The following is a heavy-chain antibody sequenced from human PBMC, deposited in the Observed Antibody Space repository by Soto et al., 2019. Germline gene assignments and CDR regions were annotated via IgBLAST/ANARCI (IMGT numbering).Heavy chain of an antibody. J-gene: IGHJ6*02. D-gene: IGHD3-22*01. CDR1: GGTFSSYA. CDR3: ARSYDSSGYYSYYYYYYYGMDV. CDR2: IIPIFGTA. Sequence: SVKVSCKASGGTFSSYAISWVRQAPGQGLEWMGGIIPIFGTANYAQKFQGRVTITADESTSTAYMELSSLRSEDTAVYYCARSYDSSGYYSYYYYYYYGMDVWGQGTTVTVSS. V-gene: IGHV1-69*13.